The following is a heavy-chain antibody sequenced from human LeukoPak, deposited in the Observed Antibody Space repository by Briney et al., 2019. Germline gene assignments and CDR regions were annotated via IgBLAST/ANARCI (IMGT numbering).Heavy chain of an antibody. CDR3: ARGPPTDYYDSSGFYYVFDY. J-gene: IGHJ4*02. Sequence: SETLSLTCTVSGGSINNYYWSWIRQPPGKGLEWIGEINHSGSTNYNPSLKSRVTISVDTSKNQLSLKLSSVTAADTAVYFCARGPPTDYYDSSGFYYVFDYWGQGTLVTVSS. D-gene: IGHD3-22*01. CDR1: GGSINNYY. V-gene: IGHV4-34*01. CDR2: INHSGST.